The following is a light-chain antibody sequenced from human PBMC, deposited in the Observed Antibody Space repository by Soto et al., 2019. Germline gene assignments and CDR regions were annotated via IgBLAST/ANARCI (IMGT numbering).Light chain of an antibody. Sequence: QSVLTQPASVSGSPGQSITISCTGTSSDVGNYNLVSWYQHHPGKAPKLMIYEVSKRPSGVPDRFSGSKSGTSASLTISGLQAEDEGHYYCSSFTSTNTVLFGGGTKVTVL. CDR2: EVS. CDR3: SSFTSTNTVL. CDR1: SSDVGNYNL. J-gene: IGLJ2*01. V-gene: IGLV2-14*02.